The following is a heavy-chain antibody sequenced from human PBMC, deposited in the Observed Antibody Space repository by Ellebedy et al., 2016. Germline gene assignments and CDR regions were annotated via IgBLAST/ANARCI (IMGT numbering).Heavy chain of an antibody. D-gene: IGHD3-3*01. CDR1: GFTFNVAG. Sequence: GGSLRLXXAASGFTFNVAGMTWVRQAPGKGLEWVATIVFTGTAAYYSDSAKGRFIISRDNVKTLVFLQMNSLRVEDTAVYYCTRDGSEWSRDVWGQGTLVTVSS. CDR3: TRDGSEWSRDV. J-gene: IGHJ4*02. V-gene: IGHV3-21*06. CDR2: IVFTGTAA.